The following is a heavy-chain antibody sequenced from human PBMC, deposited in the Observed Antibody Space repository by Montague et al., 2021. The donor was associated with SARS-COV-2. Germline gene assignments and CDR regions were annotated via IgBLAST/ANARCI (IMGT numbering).Heavy chain of an antibody. CDR1: GFSVSSYW. CDR3: ARDRDWDDWCGMDV. V-gene: IGHV3-74*01. Sequence: SLRLSCAASGFSVSSYWMHWVRQAPGKGLVWVAQIQGDGTTTTYADSVKGRFTVSRDNAKNSLYLQMNSLRVEDTAIYYCARDRDWDDWCGMDVWGQGTTVTVSS. CDR2: IQGDGTTT. J-gene: IGHJ6*02. D-gene: IGHD2-21*01.